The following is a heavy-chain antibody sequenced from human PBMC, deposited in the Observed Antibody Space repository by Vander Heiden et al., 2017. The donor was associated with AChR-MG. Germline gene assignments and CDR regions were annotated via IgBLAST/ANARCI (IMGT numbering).Heavy chain of an antibody. CDR2: IWSDGVNQ. V-gene: IGHV3-33*01. D-gene: IGHD6-13*01. CDR1: GFPFNTYG. Sequence: QVQLVASGGGVVQPGGSLRLSCATSGFPFNTYGLPWVRQAPGKGLEWVAVIWSDGVNQNYADSVRGRFTLSRDNSKDTVYLQMNSLRAEDTAVYYCARDLYSSHFDYWGQGTLATVSS. J-gene: IGHJ4*02. CDR3: ARDLYSSHFDY.